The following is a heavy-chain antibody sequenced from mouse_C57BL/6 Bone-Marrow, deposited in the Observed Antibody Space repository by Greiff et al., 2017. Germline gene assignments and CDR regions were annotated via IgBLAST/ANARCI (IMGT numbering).Heavy chain of an antibody. J-gene: IGHJ2*01. CDR1: GYSFTGYY. CDR2: INPSTGGT. Sequence: EVKLMESGPELVKPGASVKISCKASGYSFTGYYMNWVKQSPEKSLEWIGEINPSTGGTTYNQKFKAKATLTVDKSSSTAYMQLKSLTSEDSAVYYGAVGPFDYWGQGTTLTVSS. D-gene: IGHD4-1*01. CDR3: AVGPFDY. V-gene: IGHV1-42*01.